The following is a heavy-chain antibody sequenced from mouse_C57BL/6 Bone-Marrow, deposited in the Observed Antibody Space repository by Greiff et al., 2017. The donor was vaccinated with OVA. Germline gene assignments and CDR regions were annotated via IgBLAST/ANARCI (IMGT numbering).Heavy chain of an antibody. CDR1: GYTFTDYN. CDR3: ARRGYDSYYFDY. J-gene: IGHJ2*01. V-gene: IGHV1-22*01. D-gene: IGHD2-4*01. Sequence: EVKLMESGPELVKPGASVKMSCKASGYTFTDYNMHWVKQSHGKSLEWIGYINPNNGGTSYNQKFKGKATLTVNKSSSTAYMELRSLTSEDSAVYYCARRGYDSYYFDYWGQGTTLTVSS. CDR2: INPNNGGT.